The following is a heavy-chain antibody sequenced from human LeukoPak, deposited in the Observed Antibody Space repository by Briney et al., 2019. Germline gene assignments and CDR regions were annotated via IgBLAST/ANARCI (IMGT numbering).Heavy chain of an antibody. CDR2: IYYSGST. V-gene: IGHV4-31*03. J-gene: IGHJ4*02. D-gene: IGHD3-22*01. CDR1: GGSISSGGYY. Sequence: SSETLSLTCTVSGGSISSGGYYWSWIRQHPGKGLEWIGYIYYSGSTYYNPSLKSRVTISVDTSKNQFSLKLSSVTAADTAVYYCARATYYYDSSGYYVDYWGQGTLVTVSS. CDR3: ARATYYYDSSGYYVDY.